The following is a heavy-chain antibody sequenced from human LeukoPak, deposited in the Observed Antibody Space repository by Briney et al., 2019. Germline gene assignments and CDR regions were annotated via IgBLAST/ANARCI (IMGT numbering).Heavy chain of an antibody. CDR3: ARGRFGNPLQLQPRRPFDM. D-gene: IGHD1-1*01. CDR1: GGIFNGYY. Sequence: PSETLSLTCAVYGGIFNGYYWSWIRQPPGKGLEWIGEINRSGTTNYTPTLKTRVTISVDTSKIQVSLKLTSVTAADTAVFYCARGRFGNPLQLQPRRPFDMWGQGTVVTISS. CDR2: INRSGTT. J-gene: IGHJ3*02. V-gene: IGHV4-34*01.